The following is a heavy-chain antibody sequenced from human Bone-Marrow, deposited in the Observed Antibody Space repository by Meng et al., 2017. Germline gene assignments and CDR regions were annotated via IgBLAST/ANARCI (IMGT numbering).Heavy chain of an antibody. CDR2: INHSGST. V-gene: IGHV4-34*01. Sequence: GSLRLSCAVYGGSFSGYYWSWIRQPPGKGLEWIGEINHSGSTNYNPSLKSRVTISVDTSKNQFSLKLSSVTAADMAVYYCARSYCGGDCTFQHWGQGTLVTGSS. CDR3: ARSYCGGDCTFQH. CDR1: GGSFSGYY. D-gene: IGHD2-21*02. J-gene: IGHJ1*01.